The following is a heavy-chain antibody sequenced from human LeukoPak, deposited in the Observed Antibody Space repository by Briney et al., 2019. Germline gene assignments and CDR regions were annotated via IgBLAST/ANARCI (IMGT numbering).Heavy chain of an antibody. CDR1: GGSFSGYH. V-gene: IGHV4-34*01. Sequence: SETLSLTCAVYGGSFSGYHWSWIRQPPGKGLEWIGEINHSGSTYFNPSLKSRVTISVDTSKNQFSLNLISVTAADTAVYYCAGQKGAYYYYMDVWGKGTTVTISS. CDR2: INHSGST. CDR3: AGQKGAYYYYMDV. J-gene: IGHJ6*03.